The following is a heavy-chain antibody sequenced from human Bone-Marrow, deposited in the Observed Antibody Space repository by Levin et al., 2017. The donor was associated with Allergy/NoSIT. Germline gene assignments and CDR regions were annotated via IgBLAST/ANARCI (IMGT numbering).Heavy chain of an antibody. CDR2: IFPSGTT. J-gene: IGHJ4*02. CDR1: GGSIRSYY. V-gene: IGHV4-4*07. D-gene: IGHD1-14*01. Sequence: ASETLSLTCTVSGGSIRSYYWSWIRQPAGKGLEWIGRIFPSGTTSYNPSLKSRVTISVDTSKNHFSLNLNSVTAADTAVYYYARIGIYRYFDYWGQGTLVTVSS. CDR3: ARIGIYRYFDY.